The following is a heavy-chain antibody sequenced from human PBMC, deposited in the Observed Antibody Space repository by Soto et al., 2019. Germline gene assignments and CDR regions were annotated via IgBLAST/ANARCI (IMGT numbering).Heavy chain of an antibody. D-gene: IGHD3-3*01. J-gene: IGHJ6*02. CDR1: GFTFSNYG. CDR3: TKRRNVLRFLEWSSGMEV. V-gene: IGHV3-30*18. CDR2: ISDDGSNK. Sequence: GGSLRLSCAASGFTFSNYGMHWVRQAPGKGLECVAFISDDGSNKYYADSMKGRFTMSRDNSKSTLYLQMSSLRVEDTAVYYCTKRRNVLRFLEWSSGMEVWGQGTTVTVYS.